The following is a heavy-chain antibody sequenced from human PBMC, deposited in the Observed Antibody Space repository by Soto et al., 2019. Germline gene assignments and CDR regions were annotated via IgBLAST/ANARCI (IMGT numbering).Heavy chain of an antibody. V-gene: IGHV4-39*01. J-gene: IGHJ3*02. CDR2: IYYSGTT. CDR1: GLSFPSGSGD. D-gene: IGHD3-16*01. Sequence: SETLALTCTVCGLSFPSGSGDWGWIRQPPGKGLEWIGSIYYSGTTYYNPSLKSRVTISVDTSKNQFSLKLSSVTATDTAVYYCARPRGGYLGASDIWGQGTMVT. CDR3: ARPRGGYLGASDI.